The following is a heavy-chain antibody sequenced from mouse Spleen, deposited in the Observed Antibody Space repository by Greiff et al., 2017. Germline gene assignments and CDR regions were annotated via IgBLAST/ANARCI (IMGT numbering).Heavy chain of an antibody. J-gene: IGHJ2*01. CDR3: AREGLRY. D-gene: IGHD3-3*01. CDR2: ISSGGGNT. Sequence: EVKLMESGGGLVKPGGSLKLSCAASGFTFSSYAMSWVRQTPEKRLEWVAYISSGGGNTYYPDSVKGRFTISRDNAKNTLYLQMSSLRSEDTALYYCAREGLRYWGQGTTLTVSS. CDR1: GFTFSSYA. V-gene: IGHV5-9*01.